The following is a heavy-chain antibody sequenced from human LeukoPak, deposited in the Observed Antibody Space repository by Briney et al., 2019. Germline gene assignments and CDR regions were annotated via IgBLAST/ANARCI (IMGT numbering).Heavy chain of an antibody. Sequence: GGSPRLSCAASGFTFSTCGMHWVRQAPGKGLEWVAFIRYGGSDIYYGDSVKGRFTISRDNSKNTLYLQMNSLRGEDTAVYYCAKEPYSSVYYFYYMDVWGKGTTVTVSS. J-gene: IGHJ6*03. CDR2: IRYGGSDI. CDR1: GFTFSTCG. V-gene: IGHV3-30*02. CDR3: AKEPYSSVYYFYYMDV. D-gene: IGHD6-25*01.